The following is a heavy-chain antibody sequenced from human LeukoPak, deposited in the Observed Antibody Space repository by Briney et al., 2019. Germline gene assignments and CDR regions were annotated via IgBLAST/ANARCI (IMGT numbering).Heavy chain of an antibody. CDR1: GFVFSDYP. D-gene: IGHD2-15*01. V-gene: IGHV3-7*01. J-gene: IGHJ4*02. Sequence: GGSLRLSCSASGFVFSDYPLHWIRQAPGKGLEWVAYIKKTGSETYYVDSVKGRFTITRDNTRNSLFLQMYSLRAEDTAVYFCAREDGYCSGGNCYSYFDSWGQGTLVTVSS. CDR2: IKKTGSET. CDR3: AREDGYCSGGNCYSYFDS.